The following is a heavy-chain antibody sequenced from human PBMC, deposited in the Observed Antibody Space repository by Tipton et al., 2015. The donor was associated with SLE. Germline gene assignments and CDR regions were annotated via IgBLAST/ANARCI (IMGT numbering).Heavy chain of an antibody. D-gene: IGHD3-10*01. CDR2: ISGSGTNT. Sequence: SLRLSCAASGFTFSTYAMSWVRQAPGKGLEWVSGISGSGTNTYYADSVNGRFTISRDNSKNTLYLQMNSLRAEDTAVYYCAREDGSGSYYDYWGQGTLVTVSS. CDR1: GFTFSTYA. CDR3: AREDGSGSYYDY. J-gene: IGHJ4*02. V-gene: IGHV3-23*01.